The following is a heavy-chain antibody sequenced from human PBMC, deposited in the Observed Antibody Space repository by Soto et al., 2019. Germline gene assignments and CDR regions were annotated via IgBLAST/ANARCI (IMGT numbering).Heavy chain of an antibody. CDR2: ITGSAGST. CDR1: GFTSSSHA. Sequence: PGGSLRLSCAVSGFTSSSHAMSWVRQAPGKGLELVSTITGSAGSTYYADSVKGRFTISRDNSKNTLYLQMNSLRAEDTAVYYCARSPCSSSSCQNYYYYGMDVWGQGTTVTVSS. J-gene: IGHJ6*02. V-gene: IGHV3-23*01. CDR3: ARSPCSSSSCQNYYYYGMDV. D-gene: IGHD2-2*01.